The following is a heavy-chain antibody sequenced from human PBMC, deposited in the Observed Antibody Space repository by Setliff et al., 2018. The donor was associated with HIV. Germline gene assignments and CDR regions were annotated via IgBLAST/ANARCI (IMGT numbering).Heavy chain of an antibody. J-gene: IGHJ5*02. CDR3: ARGLFYGEYNWFDP. Sequence: ASVKVSCKASDYPFSNFGISWVRQAPGQGLEWMAWINVYNGDTNYAQNLQGRVTMTRDTSISTAYMELSRLRSDDTAVYYCARGLFYGEYNWFDPWGQGTLVTVS. V-gene: IGHV1-18*01. CDR1: DYPFSNFG. D-gene: IGHD3-10*01. CDR2: INVYNGDT.